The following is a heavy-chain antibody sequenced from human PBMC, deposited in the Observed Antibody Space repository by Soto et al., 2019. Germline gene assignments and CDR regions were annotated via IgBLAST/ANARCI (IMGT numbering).Heavy chain of an antibody. CDR1: GGSISSGGYY. CDR3: ASFHRYDILTGGFDY. J-gene: IGHJ4*02. CDR2: IYYSGST. V-gene: IGHV4-31*03. Sequence: QVQLQESGPGLVKPSQTLSLTCTVSGGSISSGGYYWSWIRQHPGKGMEWLGYIYYSGSTFYNPSLKSRVTISVDTSMTQFALKLSSVTAAGTAVYYCASFHRYDILTGGFDYWGQGTLVTVSS. D-gene: IGHD3-9*01.